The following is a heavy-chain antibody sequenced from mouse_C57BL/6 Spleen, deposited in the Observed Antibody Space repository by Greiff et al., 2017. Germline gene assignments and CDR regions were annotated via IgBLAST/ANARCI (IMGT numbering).Heavy chain of an antibody. D-gene: IGHD4-1*01. Sequence: QVQLQQPGAELVRPGTSVKLSCKASGYTFTSYWMHWVKQRPGQGLEWIGVIDPSDSYTNYTQKFKGKATLTVDTSSSTAYMQLSSLTSEDSAVYYGANWEDYFVYWGQGTTLTVSS. V-gene: IGHV1-59*01. J-gene: IGHJ2*01. CDR2: IDPSDSYT. CDR3: ANWEDYFVY. CDR1: GYTFTSYW.